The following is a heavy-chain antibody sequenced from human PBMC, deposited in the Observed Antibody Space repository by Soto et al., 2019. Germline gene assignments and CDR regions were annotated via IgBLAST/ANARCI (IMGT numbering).Heavy chain of an antibody. Sequence: QVQLVESGGGVVQPGRSLRLSCAASGFTFSSYGMHWVRQAPGKVLEWVAVISYDGSNKYYADSVKGRFTISRDNSKNTLYLQMNSLRAEDTAVYYCANDQVITVAGTRLNYSYYYGMDVWGQGTTVTVSS. V-gene: IGHV3-30*18. D-gene: IGHD6-19*01. CDR2: ISYDGSNK. J-gene: IGHJ6*02. CDR3: ANDQVITVAGTRLNYSYYYGMDV. CDR1: GFTFSSYG.